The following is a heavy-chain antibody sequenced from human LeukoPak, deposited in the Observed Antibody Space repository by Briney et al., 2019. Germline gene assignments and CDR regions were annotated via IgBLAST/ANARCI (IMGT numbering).Heavy chain of an antibody. V-gene: IGHV3-48*04. CDR1: GFTFSSYS. J-gene: IGHJ4*02. CDR3: ARPGSGYYDSNGYYSYFDY. Sequence: GGSLRLSCAASGFTFSSYSMNWVRQAPGKGLEWVSYISSSSSTIYYADSVKGRFTISRDNAKNSLYLQMNSLRAEDTAVYYCARPGSGYYDSNGYYSYFDYWGQGTLVTVSS. CDR2: ISSSSSTI. D-gene: IGHD3-22*01.